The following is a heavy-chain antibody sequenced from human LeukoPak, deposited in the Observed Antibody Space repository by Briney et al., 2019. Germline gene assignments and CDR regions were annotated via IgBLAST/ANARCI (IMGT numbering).Heavy chain of an antibody. D-gene: IGHD3-22*01. CDR1: GGSISSSTYY. Sequence: PSETLSLTCTVSGGSISSSTYYWGWIRQPPGKGLEWIGSIYYTGSTYYNPSLKSRVTISVDTSNNQFSLRLSSVTAADTAVYYCAIADSYDSSGYYYVWGQGTLVTVSS. CDR2: IYYTGST. J-gene: IGHJ4*02. V-gene: IGHV4-39*01. CDR3: AIADSYDSSGYYYV.